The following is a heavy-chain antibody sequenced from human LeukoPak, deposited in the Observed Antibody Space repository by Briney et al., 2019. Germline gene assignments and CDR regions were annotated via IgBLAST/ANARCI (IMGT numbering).Heavy chain of an antibody. Sequence: GGSLRLSCAASGFTFSSYAMHWVRQAPGKGLEWVAVISYDGGNKYYADSVKGRFTISRDNSKNTLYLQMGSLRAEDMAVYYCAREGTPGTNDYWGQGTLVTVSS. D-gene: IGHD2-8*01. V-gene: IGHV3-30*14. J-gene: IGHJ4*02. CDR1: GFTFSSYA. CDR2: ISYDGGNK. CDR3: AREGTPGTNDY.